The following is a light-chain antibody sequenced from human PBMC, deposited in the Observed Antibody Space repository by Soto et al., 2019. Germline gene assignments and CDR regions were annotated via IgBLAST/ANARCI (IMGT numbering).Light chain of an antibody. CDR3: QQFHNWPLT. CDR2: GAS. CDR1: QSVSSN. V-gene: IGKV3-15*01. Sequence: EIVMTQSPATLSVSPGERATLSCRASQSVSSNLAWYQQKPGQAPRLLIYGASTRATGIPARFSGSGSEAEFTLTISSQQSEDFAVYYWQQFHNWPLTFGGGTKVEIK. J-gene: IGKJ4*02.